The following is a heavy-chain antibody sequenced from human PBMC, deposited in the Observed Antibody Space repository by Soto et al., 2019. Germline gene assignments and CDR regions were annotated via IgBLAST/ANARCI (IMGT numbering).Heavy chain of an antibody. Sequence: QVQLVQSGAEEKKPGASVKVSCKASGYTFTSYAMHWVRQAPGQRLEWMGWINAGNGNTKYSHKLEGRVTITRDTSASTAYMELSSLRSEDTAVYYCARSIVVVTALDYWGQGTLVTVSS. J-gene: IGHJ4*02. CDR2: INAGNGNT. CDR1: GYTFTSYA. D-gene: IGHD2-21*02. V-gene: IGHV1-3*05. CDR3: ARSIVVVTALDY.